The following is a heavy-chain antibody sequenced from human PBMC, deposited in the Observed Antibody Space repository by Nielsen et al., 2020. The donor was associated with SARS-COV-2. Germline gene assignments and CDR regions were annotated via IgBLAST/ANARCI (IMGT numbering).Heavy chain of an antibody. CDR3: ARAPDVDVLTGDYPDGFDV. CDR2: IDHSGTA. J-gene: IGHJ3*01. D-gene: IGHD3-9*01. V-gene: IGHV4-34*01. Sequence: SETLSLTCAVYGGSFSGYCWSWIRQLPGEGLEWIGEIDHSGTATLNPSLKGRVTVSVNPSKNQFSLKMTSMTAADTAVYFCARAPDVDVLTGDYPDGFDVWGQGTGDTVSS. CDR1: GGSFSGYC.